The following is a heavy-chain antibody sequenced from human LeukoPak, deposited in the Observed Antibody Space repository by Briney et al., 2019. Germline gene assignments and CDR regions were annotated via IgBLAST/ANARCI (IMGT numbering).Heavy chain of an antibody. CDR1: GFTISNNY. J-gene: IGHJ1*01. D-gene: IGHD3-16*02. Sequence: GGSLRLSCAASGFTISNNYMNWVRQGPGNGLEWVLLIFRCVNTGYADSVKGRFTISRDNSKNTLNLQMNSLRVEDTAVYYCARQVAVFGELSLLHWGQGTLVTVSS. CDR2: IFRCVNT. V-gene: IGHV3-66*02. CDR3: ARQVAVFGELSLLH.